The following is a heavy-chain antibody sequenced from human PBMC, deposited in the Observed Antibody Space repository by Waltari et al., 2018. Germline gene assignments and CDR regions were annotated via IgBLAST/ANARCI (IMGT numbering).Heavy chain of an antibody. CDR1: GFTFSSYW. Sequence: EVQLVESGGGLVQPGGSLRLSCAASGFTFSSYWMSWVRQATGKGLEWVANIKQDGSEKYYVDSVKGRFTISRDNAKNSLYLQMNSLRSEDTAVYYCAREYGDYTCFDYWGQGTLVTVSS. CDR3: AREYGDYTCFDY. V-gene: IGHV3-7*01. J-gene: IGHJ4*02. CDR2: IKQDGSEK. D-gene: IGHD4-17*01.